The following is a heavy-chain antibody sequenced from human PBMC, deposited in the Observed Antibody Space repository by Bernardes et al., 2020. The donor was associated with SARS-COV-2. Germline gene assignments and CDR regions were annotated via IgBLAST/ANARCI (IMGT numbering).Heavy chain of an antibody. J-gene: IGHJ3*02. V-gene: IGHV1-18*01. CDR3: ARDRGYKPDTFDI. Sequence: ASVKVSCMAPDYTFTTYGIRWVRQAPGQGLEWMGWISAYNGHTTYAQKFQGRVSMTTDTSTTTAYMELTSLRSDDTAVYYCARDRGYKPDTFDIWGQGTMVTVSA. D-gene: IGHD5-12*01. CDR2: ISAYNGHT. CDR1: DYTFTTYG.